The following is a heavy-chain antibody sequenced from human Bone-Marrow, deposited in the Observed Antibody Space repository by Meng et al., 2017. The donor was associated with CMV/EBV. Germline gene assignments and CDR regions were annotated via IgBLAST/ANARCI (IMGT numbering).Heavy chain of an antibody. CDR3: ARQDLRYNLDY. V-gene: IGHV4-61*01. J-gene: IGHJ4*02. D-gene: IGHD1-1*01. CDR2: TYYSGIT. Sequence: CAVSGGSLSSTNYSWTWIRQPPGKGLEWITYTYYSGITNYNPSLRSRVTILVDMSKNHFSLKLNSVTAADTAVYYCARQDLRYNLDYWGQGALVTVSS. CDR1: GGSLSSTNYS.